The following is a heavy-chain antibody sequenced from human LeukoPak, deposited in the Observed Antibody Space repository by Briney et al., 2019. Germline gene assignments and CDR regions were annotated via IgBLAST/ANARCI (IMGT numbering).Heavy chain of an antibody. CDR1: GFTFSSYA. CDR2: ISYDGSNK. Sequence: GGSLRLSCAASGFTFSSYAMHWVRQAPGKGLEWVAVISYDGSNKYYADSVKGRFTISRDNSKNTLYLQMNSLRAEGTAVYYCSRETFGVVTPDYWGQGTLVTVSS. D-gene: IGHD3-3*01. V-gene: IGHV3-30-3*01. J-gene: IGHJ4*02. CDR3: SRETFGVVTPDY.